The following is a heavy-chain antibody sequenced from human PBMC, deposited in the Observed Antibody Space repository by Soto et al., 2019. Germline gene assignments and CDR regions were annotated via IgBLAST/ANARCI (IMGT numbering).Heavy chain of an antibody. D-gene: IGHD3-10*01. CDR2: ISGSGGST. V-gene: IGHV3-23*01. Sequence: GGSLRLSCAASGFTFSSYAMSWVRQAPGKGLEWVSAISGSGGSTYYADSVKGRFTISRDNSKNTLYLQMNSLRAEDTAVYYCAKDLHFMLFVLYHYYGMDVWAQGSSVTGSS. CDR1: GFTFSSYA. J-gene: IGHJ6*02. CDR3: AKDLHFMLFVLYHYYGMDV.